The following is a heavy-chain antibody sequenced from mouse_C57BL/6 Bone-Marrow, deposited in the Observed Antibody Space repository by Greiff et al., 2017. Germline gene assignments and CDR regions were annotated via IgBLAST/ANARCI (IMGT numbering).Heavy chain of an antibody. CDR2: IRNKANGYTT. Sequence: EVKVVESGGGLVQPGGSLSLSCAASGFTFTDYYMSWVRQPPGKALEWLGFIRNKANGYTTEYSVSVKGLFTISRDNSQNILYLQMDALRADDSAAYYYARYGRSTYWYFDVWGTGTTVTVSS. J-gene: IGHJ1*03. V-gene: IGHV7-3*01. D-gene: IGHD5-1*01. CDR1: GFTFTDYY. CDR3: ARYGRSTYWYFDV.